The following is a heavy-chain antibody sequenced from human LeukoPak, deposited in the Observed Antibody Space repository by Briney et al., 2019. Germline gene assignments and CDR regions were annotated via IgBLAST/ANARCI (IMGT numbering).Heavy chain of an antibody. CDR1: GFTVSRNY. J-gene: IGHJ4*02. CDR2: IYSGGST. CDR3: ARDDCSTTPCYAY. V-gene: IGHV3-53*01. D-gene: IGHD2-2*01. Sequence: GGSLRLSCVASGFTVSRNYMSWVRQAPGKGLEWVSVIYSGGSTYYADSVKGRFTVSRDISKNTVYLQMNGLKAEDTAVYYCARDDCSTTPCYAYWGQGTLVTVSS.